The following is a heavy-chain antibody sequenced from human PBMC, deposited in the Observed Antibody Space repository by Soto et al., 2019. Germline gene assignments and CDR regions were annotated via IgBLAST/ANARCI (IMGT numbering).Heavy chain of an antibody. J-gene: IGHJ5*02. CDR2: VSGSGGTT. Sequence: EVQLLDSGGGLVQPGGSLRLCCAASGFTFSSSAMSWVRQAPGKGLEWVSAVSGSGGTTYYADSVRGCFTISRDNSKNTLYLQINSLRAEDTAIYFCARCTVDTVVTRGWCHYLDPWGQGTLVTVSS. CDR3: ARCTVDTVVTRGWCHYLDP. CDR1: GFTFSSSA. D-gene: IGHD5-18*01. V-gene: IGHV3-23*01.